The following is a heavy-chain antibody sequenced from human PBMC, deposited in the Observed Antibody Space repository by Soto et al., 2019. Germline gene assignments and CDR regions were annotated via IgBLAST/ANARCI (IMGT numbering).Heavy chain of an antibody. V-gene: IGHV1-69*01. CDR2: IIPIFGTA. D-gene: IGHD2-15*01. Sequence: QVQLVQSGAEVKKPGSSVRVSCKASGGTFSRYAISWVRQAPGQGLEWMGGIIPIFGTAHYAQKFQGSVTITADDSTSTAYMELRSLRSEDTAVYYCARGVVVAAHQYNWFDPWGQGTLVTVSS. J-gene: IGHJ5*02. CDR3: ARGVVVAAHQYNWFDP. CDR1: GGTFSRYA.